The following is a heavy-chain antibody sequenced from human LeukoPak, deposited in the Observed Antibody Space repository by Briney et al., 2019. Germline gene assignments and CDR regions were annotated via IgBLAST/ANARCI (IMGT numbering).Heavy chain of an antibody. V-gene: IGHV4-59*01. Sequence: PSETLSLTCTVSGCSISSYYWSWIRQPAGKGLEWIGYIYYSGSTNYNPSLKSRVTISVDTSKNQSSLKLSSVAAADTAVYYCARTYYYGSGSYYNVFDYWGQGTLVTVSS. CDR2: IYYSGST. D-gene: IGHD3-10*01. CDR3: ARTYYYGSGSYYNVFDY. CDR1: GCSISSYY. J-gene: IGHJ4*02.